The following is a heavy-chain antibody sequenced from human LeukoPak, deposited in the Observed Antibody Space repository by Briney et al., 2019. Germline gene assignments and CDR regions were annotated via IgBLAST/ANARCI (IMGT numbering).Heavy chain of an antibody. J-gene: IGHJ4*02. D-gene: IGHD5-12*01. Sequence: SVKVSCKASGGTFSTYAIIWVRQAPGQGLEWMGKIIPIFGTPNYAQKFQGRVTMTRDTSISTAYMELSRLRSDDTAVYYCASFIVATTTDDYWGQGTLVTVSS. V-gene: IGHV1-69*05. CDR2: IIPIFGTP. CDR1: GGTFSTYA. CDR3: ASFIVATTTDDY.